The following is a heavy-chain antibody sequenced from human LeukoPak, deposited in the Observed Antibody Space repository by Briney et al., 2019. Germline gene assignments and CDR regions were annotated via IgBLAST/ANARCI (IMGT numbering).Heavy chain of an antibody. CDR1: GFTFSSYS. Sequence: GGSLRLSCAASGFTFSSYSMNWVRQAPGKGLEWVSSISSSSSYIYYADSVKGRFTISRDNAKNSLYLQMNSLRAEDTAVYYCAKDPHFFGGWTYDYWGQGTLVTVSS. CDR2: ISSSSSYI. CDR3: AKDPHFFGGWTYDY. D-gene: IGHD3-3*02. J-gene: IGHJ4*02. V-gene: IGHV3-21*04.